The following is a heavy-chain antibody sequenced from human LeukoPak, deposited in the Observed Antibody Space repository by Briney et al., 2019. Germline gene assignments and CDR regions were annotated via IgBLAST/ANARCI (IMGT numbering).Heavy chain of an antibody. CDR1: GFTFSSYE. V-gene: IGHV3-48*03. D-gene: IGHD3-22*01. J-gene: IGHJ4*02. CDR2: ITGSSSTI. CDR3: AREELGSSGYSSLDC. Sequence: PGGSLRLSCVASGFTFSSYEMNWVRQAPGKGPEWVSYITGSSSTIYYADSVKGRFTISRDNAKNSLYLLMNSLRAEDTAVYYCAREELGSSGYSSLDCWGQGTLVTVSS.